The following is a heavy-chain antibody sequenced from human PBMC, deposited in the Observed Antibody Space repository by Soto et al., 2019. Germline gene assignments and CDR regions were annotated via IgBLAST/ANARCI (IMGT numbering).Heavy chain of an antibody. J-gene: IGHJ5*02. V-gene: IGHV5-51*01. CDR1: GYSLTSYW. CDR3: ARQFDYYDSSGYLNWFDP. D-gene: IGHD3-22*01. CDR2: IYPGDSDT. Sequence: GECRKISWRGSGYSLTSYWIGWVRQMPGKGLEWMGIIYPGDSDTRYSPSFQGQVTISADKSISTAYLQWSSLKASDTAMYYCARQFDYYDSSGYLNWFDPWGQGTLVTVSS.